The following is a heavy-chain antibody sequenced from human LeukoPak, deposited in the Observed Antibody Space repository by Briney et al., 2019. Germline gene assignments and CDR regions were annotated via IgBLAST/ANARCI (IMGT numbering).Heavy chain of an antibody. D-gene: IGHD5-18*01. J-gene: IGHJ4*02. CDR1: GFTFSSYA. Sequence: GGSLRLSCAASGFTFSSYAMSWVRQAPGKGLEWVSSITSSSSYIYYADSVKGRFTISRDNAKNSLYLQMNSLRAEDTAVYYCARDPGGYSYAYFDYWGQGTLVTVSS. V-gene: IGHV3-21*01. CDR3: ARDPGGYSYAYFDY. CDR2: ITSSSSYI.